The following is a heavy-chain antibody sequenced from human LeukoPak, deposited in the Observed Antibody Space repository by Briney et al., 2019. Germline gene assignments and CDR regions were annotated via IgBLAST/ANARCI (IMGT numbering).Heavy chain of an antibody. CDR2: IYYSGST. V-gene: IGHV4-39*07. J-gene: IGHJ4*02. CDR1: GGSISSSSYY. CDR3: ARDLIAVGVYYFDY. Sequence: SETLSLTCTVSGGSISSSSYYWGWIRQPPGKGLEWIGSIYYSGSTYYNPSLKSRVTISVDTSKNQFSLKLSSVTAADTAVYYCARDLIAVGVYYFDYWGQGTLVTVSS. D-gene: IGHD6-19*01.